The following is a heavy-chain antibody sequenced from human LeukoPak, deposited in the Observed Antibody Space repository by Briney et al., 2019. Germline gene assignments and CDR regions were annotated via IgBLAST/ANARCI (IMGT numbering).Heavy chain of an antibody. V-gene: IGHV4-4*07. J-gene: IGHJ4*02. Sequence: SETLSLTCTVSGGSVSSYYWSWIRQPAGKGLEWIGRIYSSGSTNYNPSLKSRVTMSVDTSKNQFSLKLNSVTAADTAVYYCARESRRSYCNEYWGQGALVTVPS. CDR3: ARESRRSYCNEY. CDR2: IYSSGST. D-gene: IGHD3-10*01. CDR1: GGSVSSYY.